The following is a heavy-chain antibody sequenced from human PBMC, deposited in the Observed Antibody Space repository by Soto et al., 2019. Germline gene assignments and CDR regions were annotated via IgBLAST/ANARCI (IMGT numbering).Heavy chain of an antibody. V-gene: IGHV3-30*18. CDR3: AKDWGSSGWFNWFDS. Sequence: QVQLVESGGGVVQPGTSLRLSCVVSGFTLSNTGVHWVRQAPGKGLELVAMISHDGFSQHYVDSVRGRFTISRDNSKNTLYLQMDSLRPEDTSVYYCAKDWGSSGWFNWFDSWGQGTLVIVSS. CDR1: GFTLSNTG. D-gene: IGHD6-13*01. CDR2: ISHDGFSQ. J-gene: IGHJ5*01.